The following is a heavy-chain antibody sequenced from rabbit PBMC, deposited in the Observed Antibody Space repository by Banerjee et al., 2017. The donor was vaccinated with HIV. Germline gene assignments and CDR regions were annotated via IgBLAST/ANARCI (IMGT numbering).Heavy chain of an antibody. CDR3: ARDLAGVIGWNFNL. V-gene: IGHV1S45*01. J-gene: IGHJ4*01. CDR2: INTSSGNT. D-gene: IGHD4-1*01. Sequence: QEQLEESGGDLVKPEGSPTLTCTASAFSFSNKYVMCWVRQAPGKGLEWIACINTSSGNTVYASWAKGRFTISRSTSLNTVTLQMTSLTAADTATYFCARDLAGVIGWNFNLWGQGTLVTVS. CDR1: AFSFSNKYV.